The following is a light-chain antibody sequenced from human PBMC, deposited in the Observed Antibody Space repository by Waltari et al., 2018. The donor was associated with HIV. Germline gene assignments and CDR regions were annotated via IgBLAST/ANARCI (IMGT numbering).Light chain of an antibody. J-gene: IGLJ3*02. V-gene: IGLV1-47*01. CDR1: SSNIGSNY. Sequence: QSVLTQPPSASGTPGQRVSISCSGSSSNIGSNYVYWYQQLPGTAPKLLMYRNDERPAGVPDRCAGSKAGTSASLARSGLRSEDEADYYCAAWDNSLSAWVFGGGTKLTVL. CDR3: AAWDNSLSAWV. CDR2: RND.